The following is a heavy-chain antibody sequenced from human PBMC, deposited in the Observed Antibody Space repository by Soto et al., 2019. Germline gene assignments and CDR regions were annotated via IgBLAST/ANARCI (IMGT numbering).Heavy chain of an antibody. CDR2: IIPILGIA. CDR3: ARGSAGGYSGYDTKNFDY. Sequence: ASVKVSCKASGGTFSSYTISWVRQAPGQGLEWMGRIIPILGIANYAQKFQGRVTITADKSTSTAYMELSSLRSEDTAVYYCARGSAGGYSGYDTKNFDYWGQGTLVTVSS. J-gene: IGHJ4*02. V-gene: IGHV1-69*02. CDR1: GGTFSSYT. D-gene: IGHD5-12*01.